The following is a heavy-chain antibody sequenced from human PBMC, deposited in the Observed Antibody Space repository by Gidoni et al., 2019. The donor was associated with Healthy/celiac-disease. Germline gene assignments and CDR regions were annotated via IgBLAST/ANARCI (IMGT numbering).Heavy chain of an antibody. CDR3: ARGLTFSP. CDR1: GGSFSGYY. V-gene: IGHV4-34*01. CDR2: INHSGST. Sequence: QVQLQQWGAGLLKPSETLSLTCAVYGGSFSGYYWSWIRQPPGKGLEWIGEINHSGSTNYNPSLKSRVTISVDTSKNQFSLKLSSVTAADTAVYYCARGLTFSPWGRGTLVTVSS. D-gene: IGHD3-16*01. J-gene: IGHJ2*01.